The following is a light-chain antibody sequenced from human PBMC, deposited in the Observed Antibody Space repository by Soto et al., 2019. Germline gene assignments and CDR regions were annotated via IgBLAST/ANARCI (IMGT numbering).Light chain of an antibody. CDR2: AAS. J-gene: IGKJ2*01. Sequence: DIQMSPSLSSLSSCVGGTSTISCRASQSISSWLAWYQQKPGKAPKLLIYAASSLHVGVPSRFSGSGSGTEFTLTISSLQPEDFATYYCQQLNAVPYTFGQGTKVDIK. V-gene: IGKV1-5*01. CDR3: QQLNAVPYT. CDR1: QSISSW.